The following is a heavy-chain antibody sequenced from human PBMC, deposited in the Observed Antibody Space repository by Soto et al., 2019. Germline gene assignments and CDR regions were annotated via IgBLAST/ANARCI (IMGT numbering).Heavy chain of an antibody. V-gene: IGHV4-59*01. Sequence: SETLSLTCTVSGGSISSYYWSWIRQPPGKGLEWIGYIYYSVSTNYNPSLKSRVTISVDTSKNQFSLKLSSVTAADTAVYYCARGTYNYYDILTGEYYYYGMDVWGQGTTVTV. CDR2: IYYSVST. CDR1: GGSISSYY. J-gene: IGHJ6*02. CDR3: ARGTYNYYDILTGEYYYYGMDV. D-gene: IGHD3-9*01.